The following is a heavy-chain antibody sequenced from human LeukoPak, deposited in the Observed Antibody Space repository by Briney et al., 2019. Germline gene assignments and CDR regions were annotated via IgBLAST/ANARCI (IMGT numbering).Heavy chain of an antibody. CDR3: ARDGVEMTYYDFWSAYYGLGSVIYRYYFDY. V-gene: IGHV3-30*01. D-gene: IGHD3-3*01. CDR1: GFTFSSYA. J-gene: IGHJ4*02. Sequence: GGSLRLSCAASGFTFSSYAMNWVRQAPGKGLEWVAVISYDGSNKYYADSVKGRFTIYRDNSKNTLYLQMNSLRAEDTAVYYCARDGVEMTYYDFWSAYYGLGSVIYRYYFDYWGQGTLVTVSS. CDR2: ISYDGSNK.